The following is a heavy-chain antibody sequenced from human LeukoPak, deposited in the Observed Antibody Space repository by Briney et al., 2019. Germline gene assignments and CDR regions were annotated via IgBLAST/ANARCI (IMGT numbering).Heavy chain of an antibody. D-gene: IGHD3-22*01. Sequence: SETLSLTCTVSGGSISSYYWSWIRQPPGKGLEWIGYIYYSGSTNYNPSLKSRVTISVDTSKNQFSLKLSSVTAADTAVYYCARGYSDSSGTRWRAFDIWGQGTMVTVSS. CDR1: GGSISSYY. J-gene: IGHJ3*02. CDR3: ARGYSDSSGTRWRAFDI. V-gene: IGHV4-59*01. CDR2: IYYSGST.